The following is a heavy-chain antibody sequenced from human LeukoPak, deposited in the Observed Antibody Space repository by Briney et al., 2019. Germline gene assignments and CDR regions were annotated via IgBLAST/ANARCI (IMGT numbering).Heavy chain of an antibody. V-gene: IGHV4-31*03. CDR3: ARAGIQRDAFDI. CDR2: IYYSGST. Sequence: PSETLSLTCTVSGGSISSGGYYWSWIRQHPGKGLEWIGYIYYSGSTYYNPSLKSRVTISVDTSKSQFSLKLSSVTAADTAVYYCARAGIQRDAFDIWGQGTMVTVSS. J-gene: IGHJ3*02. D-gene: IGHD5-18*01. CDR1: GGSISSGGYY.